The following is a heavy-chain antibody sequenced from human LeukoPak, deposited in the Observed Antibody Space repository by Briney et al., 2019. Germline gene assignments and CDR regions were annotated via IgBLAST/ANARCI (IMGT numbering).Heavy chain of an antibody. Sequence: GESLKISCKGSGYSFTSYWIGWVRQMPGKGLEWMGIIYPGDSDTRYSPSFQGQVTISADKSISTAYLQWSSLKAPDTAMYYCARTLSYCGGDCYSMYNWFDPWGQGTLVTVSS. CDR3: ARTLSYCGGDCYSMYNWFDP. J-gene: IGHJ5*02. CDR2: IYPGDSDT. CDR1: GYSFTSYW. V-gene: IGHV5-51*01. D-gene: IGHD2-21*02.